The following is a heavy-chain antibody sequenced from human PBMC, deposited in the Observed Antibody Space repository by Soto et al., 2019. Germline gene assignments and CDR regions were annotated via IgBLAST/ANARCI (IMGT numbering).Heavy chain of an antibody. V-gene: IGHV1-46*01. J-gene: IGHJ5*02. Sequence: ASVKVSCKAPGDTFTSYYLNWVRQAPGQGLEWMGVINPHGGSTKYAQKFQGRITMTRDTSRSTVYRELRSLRSDDTAIYYFELSSGGNFGILIEGSNWFDPWGQGTLVTVSS. CDR3: ELSSGGNFGILIEGSNWFDP. D-gene: IGHD3-3*01. CDR2: INPHGGST. CDR1: GDTFTSYY.